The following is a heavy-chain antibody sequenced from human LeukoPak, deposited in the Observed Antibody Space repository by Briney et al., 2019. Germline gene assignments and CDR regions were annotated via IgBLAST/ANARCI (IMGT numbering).Heavy chain of an antibody. CDR3: ARGMAPDYFDY. Sequence: PSETLSLTCTVSGGSISSSNYYWGWIRQPPGKGLEWIGYIYYSGSTNYNPSLKSRVTISVDTSKNQFSLKLSSVTAADTAVYYCARGMAPDYFDYWGQGTLVTVSS. CDR2: IYYSGST. CDR1: GGSISSSNYY. J-gene: IGHJ4*02. D-gene: IGHD5-24*01. V-gene: IGHV4-61*05.